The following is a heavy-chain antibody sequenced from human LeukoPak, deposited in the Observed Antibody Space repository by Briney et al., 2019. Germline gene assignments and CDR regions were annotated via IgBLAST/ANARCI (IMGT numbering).Heavy chain of an antibody. J-gene: IGHJ4*02. CDR2: LRYDGSTK. D-gene: IGHD3-22*01. CDR3: AKGDYDSSGYPSGEYY. V-gene: IGHV3-30*02. CDR1: GFPFNNYG. Sequence: RGPLTLPCAASGFPFNNYGMHWVRQAPGKGLEWVAFLRYDGSTKSYAYSVKCLFTLSRENSKNTLYLQMSSLRAEDTAVYYCAKGDYDSSGYPSGEYYWGQRTLVTVSS.